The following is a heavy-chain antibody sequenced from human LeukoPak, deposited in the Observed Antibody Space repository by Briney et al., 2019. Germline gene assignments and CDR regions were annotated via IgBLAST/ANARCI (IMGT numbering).Heavy chain of an antibody. CDR3: ARNDYGDPYFDY. J-gene: IGHJ4*02. CDR1: GGSISSYY. V-gene: IGHV4-59*01. D-gene: IGHD4-17*01. Sequence: SETLSLTCTVSGGSISSYYWSWIRQPPGKGLEWIGYIYYSGSTNYNPFLKSRVTISVDTSKNQFSLKLSSVTAADTAVYYCARNDYGDPYFDYWGQGTLVTVSS. CDR2: IYYSGST.